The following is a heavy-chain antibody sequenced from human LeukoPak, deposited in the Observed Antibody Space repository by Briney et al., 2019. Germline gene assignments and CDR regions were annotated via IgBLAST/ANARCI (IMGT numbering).Heavy chain of an antibody. CDR2: ISGSSSYI. V-gene: IGHV3-21*01. Sequence: PGGSLRLSCAASGFTFSSYNMNWVRQAPGKGLEWVSSISGSSSYIYHADSVKGRFTISRDNAKNSLYLQMNSLRAEDTAVYYCARDRSPIVGATRRTVAHVRYAFDIWGQGTMVTVSS. D-gene: IGHD1-26*01. CDR3: ARDRSPIVGATRRTVAHVRYAFDI. J-gene: IGHJ3*02. CDR1: GFTFSSYN.